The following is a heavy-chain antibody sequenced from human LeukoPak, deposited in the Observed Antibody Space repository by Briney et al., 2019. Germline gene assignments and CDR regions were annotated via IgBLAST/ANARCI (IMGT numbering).Heavy chain of an antibody. CDR1: GFTFSSYG. CDR3: ARERGYSYGFDY. D-gene: IGHD5-18*01. CDR2: IWYDGSNK. V-gene: IGHV3-33*01. Sequence: GGSLRLSCAASGFTFSSYGMHWVRQAQGKGLEWVAVIWYDGSNKYYADSVKGRFTISRDNSKNTLYLQMNSLRAEDTAVYYCARERGYSYGFDYWGQGTLVTVSS. J-gene: IGHJ4*02.